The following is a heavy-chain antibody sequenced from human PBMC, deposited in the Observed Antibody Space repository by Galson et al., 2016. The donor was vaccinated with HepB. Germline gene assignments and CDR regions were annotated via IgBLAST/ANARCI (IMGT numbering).Heavy chain of an antibody. CDR2: ISHDGSLT. Sequence: SLRLSCAASGLVFSSFGMHWVRQAPGKGLEWVALISHDGSLTYYADSVKGRFTISRSNSKDTLYLQMNTLRVEDTAVYYRVAPLKPVAETSPDYWGRGTLVTVSS. D-gene: IGHD6-19*01. CDR1: GLVFSSFG. CDR3: VAPLKPVAETSPDY. V-gene: IGHV3-30*03. J-gene: IGHJ4*02.